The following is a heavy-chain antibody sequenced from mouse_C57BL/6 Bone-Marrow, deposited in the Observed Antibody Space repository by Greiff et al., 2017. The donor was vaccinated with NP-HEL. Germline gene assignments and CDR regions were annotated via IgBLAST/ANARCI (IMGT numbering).Heavy chain of an antibody. Sequence: VQVVESGAELVRPGASVTLSCKASGYTFTDYEMHWVKQTPVHGLEWIGAIDPETGGTAYNQKFKGKAILTADKSSSTAYMELRSLTSEDSAVYYCPYYYGSSDWYFDVWGTGTTVTVSS. V-gene: IGHV1-15*01. CDR2: IDPETGGT. D-gene: IGHD1-1*01. CDR3: PYYYGSSDWYFDV. J-gene: IGHJ1*03. CDR1: GYTFTDYE.